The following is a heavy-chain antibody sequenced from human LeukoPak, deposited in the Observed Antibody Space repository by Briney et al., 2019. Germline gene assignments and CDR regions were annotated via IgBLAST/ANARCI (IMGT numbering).Heavy chain of an antibody. D-gene: IGHD5-18*01. Sequence: GGSLRLSCVASGFTFRSYSMNWVRQAPGKGLEWVSYISSSGSTIYYADAVKGRFTISRDNAKNSLYLQMSSLRDEDTAVYYCATVAMEDWYFDLWGRGTLVTVSS. J-gene: IGHJ2*01. CDR3: ATVAMEDWYFDL. CDR2: ISSSGSTI. CDR1: GFTFRSYS. V-gene: IGHV3-48*02.